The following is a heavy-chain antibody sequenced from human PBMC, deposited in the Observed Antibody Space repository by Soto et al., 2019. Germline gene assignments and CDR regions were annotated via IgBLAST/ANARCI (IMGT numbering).Heavy chain of an antibody. V-gene: IGHV1-18*01. CDR2: ISGYNGNS. J-gene: IGHJ4*02. CDR1: GYTFTSYG. Sequence: QVPLVQSGAEVKKPGASVKVSCKASGYTFTSYGISWVRQAPGQGLEWMGRISGYNGNSNYAQNLQGRVTMTTVTSTSTAYMELRSLRSDDTAVYYCAREDIQDIVVVVVAPEGLGYWGQGTLVTVSS. D-gene: IGHD2-15*01. CDR3: AREDIQDIVVVVVAPEGLGY.